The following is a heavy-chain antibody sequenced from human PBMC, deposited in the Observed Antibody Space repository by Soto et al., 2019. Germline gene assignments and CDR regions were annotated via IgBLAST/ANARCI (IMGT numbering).Heavy chain of an antibody. CDR3: TTYSYISMQIVRLDY. V-gene: IGHV3-15*07. CDR1: GFIFSNAW. Sequence: GGSLRLSCAASGFIFSNAWINWVRQAPGKGLEWVGRIKSKADGGTTDFAAPVKGRFAISRDDSKNMMYMEMSSLRAEDTAVFYFTTYSYISMQIVRLDYGGHGTLVTVSS. J-gene: IGHJ4*01. D-gene: IGHD2-21*01. CDR2: IKSKADGGTT.